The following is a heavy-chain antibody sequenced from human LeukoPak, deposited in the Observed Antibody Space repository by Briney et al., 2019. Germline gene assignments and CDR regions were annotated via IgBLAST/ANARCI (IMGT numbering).Heavy chain of an antibody. V-gene: IGHV1-8*01. Sequence: AASVKVSCKASGYTFTSYDINWVRQATGQGLEWMGWMNPNSGNTGYAQKFQGRVTMTRNTSISTAYMELSSLRSEDTAVYYCARVISGPPDWYYYMDVWGKGTTVTISS. CDR3: ARVISGPPDWYYYMDV. CDR1: GYTFTSYD. J-gene: IGHJ6*03. D-gene: IGHD5-12*01. CDR2: MNPNSGNT.